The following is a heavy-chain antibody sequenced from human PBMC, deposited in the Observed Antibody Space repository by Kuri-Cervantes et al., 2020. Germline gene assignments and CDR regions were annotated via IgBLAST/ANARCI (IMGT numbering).Heavy chain of an antibody. CDR3: AKEKETDAFDI. CDR2: ISWNSGSI. J-gene: IGHJ3*02. V-gene: IGHV3-9*01. CDR1: GFTFDDYA. Sequence: GGSLRLSCAASGFTFDDYAMHWVRQAPGKGLEWVSGISWNSGSIGYADSVKGRFTISRDNAKNPLYLQMNSLRAEDTALYYCAKEKETDAFDIWGQGTMVTVSS.